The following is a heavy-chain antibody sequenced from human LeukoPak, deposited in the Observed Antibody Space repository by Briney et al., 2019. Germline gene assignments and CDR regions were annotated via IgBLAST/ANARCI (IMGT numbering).Heavy chain of an antibody. Sequence: SETLSLTCAAYGGSFSGYYWSWLRQPPGKGLEWIGEINHSGSTNYNPSLKSRVTISVDTYKNQFSLKLSSVTAADTAVYYCARGIVYDFWSGYCGYYYYMVVWGKGTTVTVSS. V-gene: IGHV4-34*01. J-gene: IGHJ6*03. CDR1: GGSFSGYY. CDR2: INHSGST. CDR3: ARGIVYDFWSGYCGYYYYMVV. D-gene: IGHD3-3*01.